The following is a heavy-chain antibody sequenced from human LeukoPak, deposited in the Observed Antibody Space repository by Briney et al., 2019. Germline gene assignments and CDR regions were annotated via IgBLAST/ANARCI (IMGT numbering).Heavy chain of an antibody. V-gene: IGHV2-70*11. Sequence: SGPTLVNPTQTLTLTCTFSGFSLSTSGMCVSWIRQPPGKALEWLARIDWDDDKYYSTSLKTRLTISKDTSKNQVVLTMTNMDPVDTATYYCARARIAVVGTIGAFDIWGQGTMVTVSS. CDR1: GFSLSTSGMC. CDR3: ARARIAVVGTIGAFDI. CDR2: IDWDDDK. D-gene: IGHD6-19*01. J-gene: IGHJ3*02.